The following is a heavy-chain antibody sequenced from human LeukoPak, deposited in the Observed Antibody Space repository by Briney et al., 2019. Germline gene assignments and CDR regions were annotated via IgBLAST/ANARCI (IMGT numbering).Heavy chain of an antibody. CDR3: ARYELEYGSGSYFYNWFDP. D-gene: IGHD3-10*01. V-gene: IGHV4-59*01. CDR1: GGSISSYH. CDR2: IYYGGST. J-gene: IGHJ5*02. Sequence: PSETLSLTCTVSGGSISSYHWSWIRQPPGKGLEWIGYIYYGGSTNYNPSLKSRVTISVDTSKNQFSLKLSSVTAADTAVYYCARYELEYGSGSYFYNWFDPWGQGTLVTVSS.